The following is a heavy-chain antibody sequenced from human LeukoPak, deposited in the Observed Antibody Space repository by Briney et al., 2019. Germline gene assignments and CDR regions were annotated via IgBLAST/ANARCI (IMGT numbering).Heavy chain of an antibody. D-gene: IGHD2-21*02. J-gene: IGHJ6*02. CDR2: ISSNGGST. CDR1: GFTFTSYA. Sequence: GGSLRLSCAASGFTFTSYAMHWVRQAPGKGLEYVSAISSNGGSTYYANSVKGRFTISRDNYKNTLYLQMGSLRPEDMAVYYCARDLVVVVTAIYYYYGLDVWGQGTTVTV. CDR3: ARDLVVVVTAIYYYYGLDV. V-gene: IGHV3-64*01.